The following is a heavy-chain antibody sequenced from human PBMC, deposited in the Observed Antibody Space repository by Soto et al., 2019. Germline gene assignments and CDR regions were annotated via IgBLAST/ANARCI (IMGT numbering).Heavy chain of an antibody. CDR2: ISGSGGST. J-gene: IGHJ6*02. Sequence: GWPLRLSCEVSGLTFSSDALSWFRQAPLNGQERVSAISGSGGSTYYADSVKGRFTISRDNSKNTLYLQMNSLRAEDTAVYYCAKDRRITIFGVVKGPYYGMDVWGQGTTVTVSS. D-gene: IGHD3-3*01. CDR1: GLTFSSDA. CDR3: AKDRRITIFGVVKGPYYGMDV. V-gene: IGHV3-23*01.